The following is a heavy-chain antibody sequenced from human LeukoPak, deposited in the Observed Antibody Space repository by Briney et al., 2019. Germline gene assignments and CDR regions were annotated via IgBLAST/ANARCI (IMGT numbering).Heavy chain of an antibody. J-gene: IGHJ3*02. V-gene: IGHV3-23*01. Sequence: GGSLRLSCAASGFTFSSYGMSWVRQAPGKGLEWVSAISGSGGSTYYADSVKGRFTISRDNSKNSLYLQMNSLRAEDTAVYYCARIVISGSSIAFDIWGQGTMVTVSS. CDR3: ARIVISGSSIAFDI. CDR2: ISGSGGST. D-gene: IGHD6-6*01. CDR1: GFTFSSYG.